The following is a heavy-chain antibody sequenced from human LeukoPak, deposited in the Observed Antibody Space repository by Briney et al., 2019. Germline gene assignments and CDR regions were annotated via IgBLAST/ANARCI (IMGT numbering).Heavy chain of an antibody. J-gene: IGHJ4*02. CDR1: GFTFSSYW. CDR2: IKQDGSEK. D-gene: IGHD3-10*01. CDR3: ARVGITMVRGRPGYYFDY. V-gene: IGHV3-7*01. Sequence: GGSLRLSCAASGFTFSSYWMIWVRQAPGKGLEWVANIKQDGSEKYYVDSVKGRFTISRDNAKNSLYLQMNSLRAEDTAVYYCARVGITMVRGRPGYYFDYWGQGTLVTVSS.